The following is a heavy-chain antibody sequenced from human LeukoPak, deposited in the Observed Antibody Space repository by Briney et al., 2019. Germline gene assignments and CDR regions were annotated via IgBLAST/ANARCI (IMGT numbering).Heavy chain of an antibody. J-gene: IGHJ3*02. Sequence: SETLSLTCSVSGASISSHYWSWIRQSAGKGLEWIGRVYMSGSTDYNPSLKSRVTMSADMSENQFPLRLNSVTAADTAVYYCASLGFLASYAFDIWGQGTMVTVSS. CDR1: GASISSHY. V-gene: IGHV4-4*07. CDR2: VYMSGST. CDR3: ASLGFLASYAFDI. D-gene: IGHD3-3*01.